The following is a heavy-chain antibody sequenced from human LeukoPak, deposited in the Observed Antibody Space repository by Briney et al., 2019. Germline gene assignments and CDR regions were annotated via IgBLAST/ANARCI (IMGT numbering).Heavy chain of an antibody. D-gene: IGHD2-15*01. CDR1: GCTISSYY. CDR3: ASALGYSLDY. V-gene: IGHV4-59*01. CDR2: IYYSGST. Sequence: SETLSLTCTVSGCTISSYYWSWVRQPPGKGLEWIGYIYYSGSTNYTPSLKSRVTISVDTSKNQFSLKLSSVTGADTAVYYCASALGYSLDYWGQGTLVTVSS. J-gene: IGHJ4*02.